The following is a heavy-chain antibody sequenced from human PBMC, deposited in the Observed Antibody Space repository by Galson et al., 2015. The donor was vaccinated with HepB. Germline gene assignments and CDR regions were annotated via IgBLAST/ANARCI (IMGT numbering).Heavy chain of an antibody. V-gene: IGHV3-66*01. CDR3: ARDGAVAGTMGGY. CDR1: GFTVSSNY. D-gene: IGHD6-19*01. Sequence: SLRLSCAASGFTVSSNYMSWVRQAPGKGLEWVSVIYSGGSTYYADPVKGRFTISRDNSKNTLYLQMNSLRAEDTAVYYCARDGAVAGTMGGYCGQGTLVTVSS. J-gene: IGHJ4*02. CDR2: IYSGGST.